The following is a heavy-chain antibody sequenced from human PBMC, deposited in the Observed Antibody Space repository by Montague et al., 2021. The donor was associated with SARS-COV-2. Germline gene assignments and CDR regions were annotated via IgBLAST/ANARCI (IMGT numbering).Heavy chain of an antibody. J-gene: IGHJ5*02. D-gene: IGHD3-16*01. V-gene: IGHV4-59*01. CDR3: ATTLKMLGGDTPNRFDP. CDR1: GYSLSSYY. Sequence: SETLSLTCPVSGYSLSSYYYNWIRQSPGKGLEWIGLINYIGRTNYNPSXXKRTTLSLDTSNTQISLKVNSVTAADTAIYYCATTLKMLGGDTPNRFDPWGQGTMVTVSS. CDR2: INYIGRT.